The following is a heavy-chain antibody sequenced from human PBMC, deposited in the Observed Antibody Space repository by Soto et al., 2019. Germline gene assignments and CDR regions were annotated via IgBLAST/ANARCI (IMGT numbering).Heavy chain of an antibody. J-gene: IGHJ5*02. CDR3: AKQRQQLDP. V-gene: IGHV3-23*01. CDR1: GFTFSSYS. CDR2: ISGSGGST. D-gene: IGHD6-13*01. Sequence: SFRLSYAASGFTFSSYSISWVRQAPGKGLEWVSAISGSGGSTYYADSVKGRFTISRDNSKDTLYLQMNSLRAEDTAVYYCAKQRQQLDPWGQGTLVTVSS.